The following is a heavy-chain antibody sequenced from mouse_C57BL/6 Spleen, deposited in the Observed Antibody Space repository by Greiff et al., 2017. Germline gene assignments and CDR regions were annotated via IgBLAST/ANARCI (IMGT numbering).Heavy chain of an antibody. CDR2: ISDGGSYT. Sequence: DVQLVESGGGLVKPGGSLKLSCAASGFTFSSYAMSWVRQTPEKRLEWVATISDGGSYTYYPDNVKGRFTISRDNAKNNLYLQMSHLKSEDTAMYYCARDGYWNMDYWGQGTSVTVSS. CDR3: ARDGYWNMDY. CDR1: GFTFSSYA. J-gene: IGHJ4*01. D-gene: IGHD2-3*01. V-gene: IGHV5-4*01.